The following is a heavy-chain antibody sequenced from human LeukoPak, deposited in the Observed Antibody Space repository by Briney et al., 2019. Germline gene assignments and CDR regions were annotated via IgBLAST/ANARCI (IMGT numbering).Heavy chain of an antibody. CDR2: MNPQSGNT. J-gene: IGHJ6*03. D-gene: IGHD4-11*01. CDR3: ARGPNYRNFGSAYYYYMDV. CDR1: GYMFTNYD. Sequence: ASVKVSCKASGYMFTNYDINWVRQATGQGLEWMGWMNPQSGNTGYAQKFRGRVTITRDTSITTAYVELSSLRSEDTAVYYCARGPNYRNFGSAYYYYMDVWGKGTTVTVSS. V-gene: IGHV1-8*03.